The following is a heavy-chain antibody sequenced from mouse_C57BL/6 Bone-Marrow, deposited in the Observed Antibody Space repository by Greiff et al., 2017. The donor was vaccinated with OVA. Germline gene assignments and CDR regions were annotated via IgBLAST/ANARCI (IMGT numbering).Heavy chain of an antibody. V-gene: IGHV5-17*01. J-gene: IGHJ4*01. CDR2: ISSGSSTI. CDR3: AREDYGSSSYYAMDY. CDR1: GFTFSDYG. D-gene: IGHD1-1*01. Sequence: EVQLVESGGGLVKPGGSLKLSCAASGFTFSDYGMHWVRQAPEKGLEWVAYISSGSSTIYYADTVKGRFTISRDNAKNTLFLQMTSLRSEDTAMYYCAREDYGSSSYYAMDYWGQGTSVTVSS.